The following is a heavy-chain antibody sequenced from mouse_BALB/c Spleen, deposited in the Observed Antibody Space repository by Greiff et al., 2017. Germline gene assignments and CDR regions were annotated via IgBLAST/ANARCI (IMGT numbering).Heavy chain of an antibody. CDR3: ATMITTWFAY. CDR1: GYTFTSYW. CDR2: INPSTGYT. V-gene: IGHV1-4*01. D-gene: IGHD2-4*01. Sequence: VQLQESGAELARPGASVKLSCKASGYTFTSYWMQWVKQRPGQGLEWIGYINPSTGYTEYNQKFKDKATLTADKSSSTAYMQLSSLTSEDSAVYYCATMITTWFAYWGQGTLVTVSA. J-gene: IGHJ3*01.